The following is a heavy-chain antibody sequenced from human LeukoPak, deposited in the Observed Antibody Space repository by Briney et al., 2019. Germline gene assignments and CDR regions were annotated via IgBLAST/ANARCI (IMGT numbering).Heavy chain of an antibody. D-gene: IGHD2-2*01. Sequence: GSLRLSCAASGFTFSSYAMSWVRQAPGKGLEWIGEINHSGSTNYNPSLKSRVTISVDTSKNQFSLKLSSVTAADTAVYYCARGDPDIVVVPAGGYYFDYWGQGTLVTVSS. CDR1: GFTFSSYA. V-gene: IGHV4-34*01. J-gene: IGHJ4*02. CDR3: ARGDPDIVVVPAGGYYFDY. CDR2: INHSGST.